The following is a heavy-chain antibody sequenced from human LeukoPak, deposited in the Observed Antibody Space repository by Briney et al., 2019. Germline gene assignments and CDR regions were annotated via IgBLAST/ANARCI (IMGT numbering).Heavy chain of an antibody. CDR2: IYPDDSNT. Sequence: GESLKISCKASGYAFYGFWIAWVRQMPGRGLEWMGVIYPDDSNTAYSPSFQGQVTISADKSINTAFLQWSGLKASGSAIYYCARYGGADGSKYKFDYWGQGTLVTVSS. D-gene: IGHD3-16*01. V-gene: IGHV5-51*01. J-gene: IGHJ4*02. CDR3: ARYGGADGSKYKFDY. CDR1: GYAFYGFW.